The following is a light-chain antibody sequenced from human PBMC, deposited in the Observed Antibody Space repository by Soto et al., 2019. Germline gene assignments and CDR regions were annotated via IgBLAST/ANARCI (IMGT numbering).Light chain of an antibody. CDR2: AAS. CDR1: RSISIY. V-gene: IGKV1-39*01. CDR3: QQYYSYPPT. J-gene: IGKJ1*01. Sequence: DIQMTQSPSSLSASVGDRVTITFRASRSISIYLNWYQQRPGKAPNLLIYAASTLQSGVPSRFSGSGSGTDFTLTISCLQSEDFATYYCQQYYSYPPTFGQGTKVDIK.